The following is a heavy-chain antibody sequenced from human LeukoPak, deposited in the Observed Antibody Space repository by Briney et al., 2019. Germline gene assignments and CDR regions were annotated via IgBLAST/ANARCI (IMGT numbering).Heavy chain of an antibody. CDR3: AKALVTMVRGVIINYYYYYMEV. D-gene: IGHD3-10*01. CDR2: IWYDGSNK. J-gene: IGHJ6*03. Sequence: GGSLRLSCAASGFTFSSYGMHWVRQAPGKGLEWVAVIWYDGSNKYYADSVKGRFTISRDNSKNTLYLQMNSLRAEDTAVYYCAKALVTMVRGVIINYYYYYMEVWGKGTKVTVSS. V-gene: IGHV3-33*06. CDR1: GFTFSSYG.